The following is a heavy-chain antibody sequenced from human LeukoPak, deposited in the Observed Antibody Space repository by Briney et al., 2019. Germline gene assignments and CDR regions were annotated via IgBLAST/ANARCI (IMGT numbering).Heavy chain of an antibody. V-gene: IGHV1-69*13. CDR3: ARVGEGYYYYMDV. CDR1: GYTLTELS. CDR2: IIPIFGTA. Sequence: SVKVSCKVSGYTLTELSMHWVRQAPGQGLEWMGGIIPIFGTANYAQKFQGRVTITADESTSTAYMELSSLRSEDTAVYYCARVGEGYYYYMDVWGKGTMATISS. J-gene: IGHJ6*03. D-gene: IGHD2-21*01.